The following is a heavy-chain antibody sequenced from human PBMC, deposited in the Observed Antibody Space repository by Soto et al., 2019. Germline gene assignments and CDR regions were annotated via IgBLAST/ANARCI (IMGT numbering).Heavy chain of an antibody. CDR1: GGSFSGYY. J-gene: IGHJ5*02. CDR3: ARGINPGSYVWGSYRPKFDP. D-gene: IGHD3-16*02. CDR2: INHSGST. Sequence: QVQLQQWGAGLLKPSETLSLTCAVYGGSFSGYYWSWIRQPPGKGLEWIGEINHSGSTNYNPSLKSRVTISVVTSKNQFSLKLSSVTAADTAVYYCARGINPGSYVWGSYRPKFDPWGQGTLVTVSS. V-gene: IGHV4-34*01.